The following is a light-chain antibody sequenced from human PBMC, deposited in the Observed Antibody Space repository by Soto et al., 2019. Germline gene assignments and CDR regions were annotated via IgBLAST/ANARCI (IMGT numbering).Light chain of an antibody. J-gene: IGKJ2*01. CDR1: QSVSSN. CDR3: QQYSDSYT. V-gene: IGKV3-15*01. Sequence: EIVMTQSPVTLSVSPGERATLSCRASQSVSSNLAWYQQKPGQAPKLLIYGASTRATGIPARFSGSGSGTEFTLSISSLQSEDFAVYFCQQYSDSYTFGQGTKLEIK. CDR2: GAS.